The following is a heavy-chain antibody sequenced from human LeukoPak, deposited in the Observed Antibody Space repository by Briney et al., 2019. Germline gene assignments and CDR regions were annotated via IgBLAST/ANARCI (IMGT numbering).Heavy chain of an antibody. V-gene: IGHV4-4*07. CDR2: IYTSGST. CDR3: ARVSCSSTSCYYNWFDP. CDR1: GGSISSYY. Sequence: SETLSLTCTVSGGSISSYYWSWIRQPAGKGLEWIGRIYTSGSTNYNPSLKSRVTMSVDTSKNQFSLKLRSVTAADTAVYYCARVSCSSTSCYYNWFDPWGQGTLVTVSS. J-gene: IGHJ5*02. D-gene: IGHD2-2*01.